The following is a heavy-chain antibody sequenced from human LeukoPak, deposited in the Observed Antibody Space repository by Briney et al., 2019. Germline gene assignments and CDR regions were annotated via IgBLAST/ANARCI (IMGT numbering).Heavy chain of an antibody. V-gene: IGHV3-66*02. J-gene: IGHJ5*02. D-gene: IGHD3-3*01. CDR1: GFTVSSNY. CDR2: IYSGGST. CDR3: ASGDFWSGYYTGFMPDP. Sequence: PGGSLRLSCAASGFTVSSNYMSWVRQAPGKGLEWVSVIYSGGSTYYADSAKGRFTISRDNSKNTLYLQMNSLRAEDTAVYYCASGDFWSGYYTGFMPDPWGQGTLVTVSS.